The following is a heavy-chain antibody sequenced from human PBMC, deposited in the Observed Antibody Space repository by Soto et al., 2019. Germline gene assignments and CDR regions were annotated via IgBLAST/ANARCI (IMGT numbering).Heavy chain of an antibody. V-gene: IGHV4-28*01. D-gene: IGHD1-26*01. CDR2: IYYSGTT. CDR3: ARREIQGPIDY. Sequence: QVQLQESGPGLVKPSDTLSLTCAVSGYSISSSNWWGWIRQPPGKGLEGIGYIYYSGTTYYNPSLNRRVTMSVDTSKNQFSLKLTSVTAVDTAVYYCARREIQGPIDYWGQGTLVTVSS. CDR1: GYSISSSNW. J-gene: IGHJ4*02.